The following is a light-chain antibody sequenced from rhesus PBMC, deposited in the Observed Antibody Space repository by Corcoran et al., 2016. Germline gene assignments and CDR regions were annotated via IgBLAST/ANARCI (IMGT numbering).Light chain of an antibody. CDR1: RSNIGGYY. CDR3: QSYDSSLRADV. V-gene: IGLV1-85*01. Sequence: QSVLTQPPSVSGAPGQRVTISCTGSRSNIGGYYVLWYQQLPGTAPKLLIYENNKRPSGVSDRFSGSLSGTSASLTIIGLQSEDEGDYYCQSYDSSLRADVFGSGTKLTVL. CDR2: ENN. J-gene: IGLJ6*01.